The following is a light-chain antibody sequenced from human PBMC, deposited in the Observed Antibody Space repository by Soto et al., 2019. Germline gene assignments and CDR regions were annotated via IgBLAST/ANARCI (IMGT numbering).Light chain of an antibody. Sequence: IVLTQSPSTLSLSPGERATLSCTASQHVTTTYIAWYQQKFGQAPRLLIYGASTRATGTPDRFTGGGFATDFTLPFRRVEPEDFAVYYCQQYDSSFPFGGGTQVEMK. V-gene: IGKV3-20*01. CDR3: QQYDSSFP. CDR1: QHVTTTY. J-gene: IGKJ4*01. CDR2: GAS.